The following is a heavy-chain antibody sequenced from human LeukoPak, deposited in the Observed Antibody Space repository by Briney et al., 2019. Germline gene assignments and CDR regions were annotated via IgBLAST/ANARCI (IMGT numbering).Heavy chain of an antibody. CDR1: GGTFSSYA. CDR2: IIPILGIA. J-gene: IGHJ4*02. V-gene: IGHV1-69*04. Sequence: GASVKVSCKASGGTFSSYAISWVRQAPGQGLEWMGRIIPILGIANYAQKFQGRVTITADKSTSTAYMELSSLRSEDTAVYYCARIASPYYYGSGSYPFDYWGQGTLVTVSS. D-gene: IGHD3-10*01. CDR3: ARIASPYYYGSGSYPFDY.